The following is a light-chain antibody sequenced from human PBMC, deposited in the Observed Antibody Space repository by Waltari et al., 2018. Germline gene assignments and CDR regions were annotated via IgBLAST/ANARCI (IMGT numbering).Light chain of an antibody. V-gene: IGKV3-20*01. CDR3: QKYGSLPAT. CDR1: QSVSRY. J-gene: IGKJ1*01. CDR2: DAS. Sequence: DMVLTQSPGTLSLSPGERATLSCRASQSVSRYLAWYQQKPGQAPRLLIYDASTRATGIPDRFSGSGSGTDFSLTISRLEPEDFAVYYCQKYGSLPATFGQGTKVEIK.